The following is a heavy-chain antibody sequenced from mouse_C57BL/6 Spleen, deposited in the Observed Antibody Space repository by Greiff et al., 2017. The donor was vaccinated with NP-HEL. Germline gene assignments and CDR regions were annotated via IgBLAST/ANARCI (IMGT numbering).Heavy chain of an antibody. J-gene: IGHJ2*01. D-gene: IGHD4-1*01. Sequence: QVQLQQPGAELVMPGASVKLSCKASGYTFTSYWMHWVKQRPGQGLEWIGEIDPSDSYTNYNQKFKGKSTLTVDKSSSTAYMQLSSLTSEDSAVYYCARRKTGTGIYDYWGQGTTLTVSS. CDR3: ARRKTGTGIYDY. V-gene: IGHV1-69*01. CDR2: IDPSDSYT. CDR1: GYTFTSYW.